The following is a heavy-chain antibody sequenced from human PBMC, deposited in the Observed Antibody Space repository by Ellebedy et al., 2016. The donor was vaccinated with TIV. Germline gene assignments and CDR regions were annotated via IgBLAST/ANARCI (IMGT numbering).Heavy chain of an antibody. CDR3: ARRGSYGDYAVQVNNWFDR. J-gene: IGHJ5*02. CDR1: GFSFRNYW. V-gene: IGHV3-7*01. D-gene: IGHD4-17*01. CDR2: IYQDGSDK. Sequence: GESLKISCAASGFSFRNYWMGWVRQAPGKGLEWVANIYQDGSDKYYVYSVKGRFTISRDNAKNSLYLQLNSLRVEDTAVYYCARRGSYGDYAVQVNNWFDRWGQGTLVTV.